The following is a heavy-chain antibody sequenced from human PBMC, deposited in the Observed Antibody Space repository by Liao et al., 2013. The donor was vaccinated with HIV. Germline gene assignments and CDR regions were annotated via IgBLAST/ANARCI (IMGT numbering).Heavy chain of an antibody. D-gene: IGHD2-21*02. CDR1: DGSISTYY. J-gene: IGHJ4*02. CDR3: AGGDFMTPHY. CDR2: FYSRGTT. Sequence: QVQLQESGPGLVKPSETLSLTCTVSDGSISTYYWSWIRQPAGKGLEWIGRFYSRGTTNYNPSLKSRVTMSLDTSKNQFSLKLTSVTAADTALYFCAGGDFMTPHYWGQGTLVTVSS. V-gene: IGHV4-4*07.